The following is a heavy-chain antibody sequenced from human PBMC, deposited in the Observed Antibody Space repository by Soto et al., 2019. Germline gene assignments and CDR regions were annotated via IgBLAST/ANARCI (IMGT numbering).Heavy chain of an antibody. Sequence: SETLSLTCSVSGGSISSSSYSWGWIRQPPGKGLEWIGTIYYSGSTHYNPSLEGRVAISADTPNNQLSLRLSSVTAADTAVYYCGRAPATVVRGYYHYGMDVWGQGTTVT. V-gene: IGHV4-39*01. CDR2: IYYSGST. D-gene: IGHD4-17*01. CDR3: GRAPATVVRGYYHYGMDV. CDR1: GGSISSSSYS. J-gene: IGHJ6*02.